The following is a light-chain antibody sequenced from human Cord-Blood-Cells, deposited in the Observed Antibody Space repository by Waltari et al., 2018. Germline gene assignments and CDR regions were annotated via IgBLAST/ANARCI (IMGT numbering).Light chain of an antibody. CDR3: QQYNNWPPVFT. CDR2: GTS. Sequence: EIVMTQTPATLSVAPGERATLFCRASQSVSSNLAWYQQKPGPAPRLLIYGTSTRATGIPARFSGSGSGTECTLTISSLQSEDFAVYYCQQYNNWPPVFTFGPGTKVDIK. V-gene: IGKV3-15*01. J-gene: IGKJ3*01. CDR1: QSVSSN.